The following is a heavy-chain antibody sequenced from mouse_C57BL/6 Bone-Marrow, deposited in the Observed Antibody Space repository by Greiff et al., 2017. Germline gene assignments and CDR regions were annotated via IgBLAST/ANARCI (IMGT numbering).Heavy chain of an antibody. D-gene: IGHD2-4*01. V-gene: IGHV5-6*01. J-gene: IGHJ4*01. Sequence: EVHLVESGGDLVKPGGSLKLSCAASGFTFSSYGMSWVRQTPDKRLEWVATISSGGSYTYYPDSVKGRFTISRDNAKNTLYLQMSSLKSEDTAMYYCARHRELYDYDVGFYYAMDYWGQGTSVTVSS. CDR3: ARHRELYDYDVGFYYAMDY. CDR1: GFTFSSYG. CDR2: ISSGGSYT.